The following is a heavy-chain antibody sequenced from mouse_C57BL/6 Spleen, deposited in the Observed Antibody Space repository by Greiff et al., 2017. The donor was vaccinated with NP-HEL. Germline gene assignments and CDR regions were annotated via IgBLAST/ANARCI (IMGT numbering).Heavy chain of an antibody. J-gene: IGHJ3*01. D-gene: IGHD2-4*01. V-gene: IGHV1-22*01. CDR3: ARSGDYDVFAY. CDR2: INPNNGGT. Sequence: EVQLQESGPELVKPGASVKMSCKASGYTFTDYNMHWVKQSHGKSLEWIGYINPNNGGTSYNQKFKGKATLTVNKSSSTAYMELRSLTSEDSAVYYCARSGDYDVFAYWGQGTLVTVSA. CDR1: GYTFTDYN.